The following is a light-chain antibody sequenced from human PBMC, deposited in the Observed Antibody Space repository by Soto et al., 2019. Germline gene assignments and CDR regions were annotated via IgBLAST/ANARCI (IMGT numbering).Light chain of an antibody. Sequence: DIQMTQSPSTLSGSVGDRVTITCRASQTISSWLAWYQQQPGKAPKLXIYKASTLTSGVPSRFSGSGSGTEFTLTISSLQPDDFETYYCQHYNSYSEAFGQGTKVDIK. V-gene: IGKV1-5*03. CDR3: QHYNSYSEA. CDR2: KAS. J-gene: IGKJ1*01. CDR1: QTISSW.